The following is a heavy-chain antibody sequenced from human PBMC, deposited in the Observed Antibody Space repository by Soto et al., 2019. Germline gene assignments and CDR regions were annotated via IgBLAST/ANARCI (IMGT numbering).Heavy chain of an antibody. D-gene: IGHD3-22*01. Sequence: QVQLVESGGGVVQPGRSLRLSCAASGFTFSSYAMHWVRQAPGKGLEWVAVISYDGSNKYYADSVKGRFTISRDNSKNTLYLQMNSVRAQDTAVYYCARDKDYDSSGNIIFDYWGQGTLVTVSS. CDR1: GFTFSSYA. CDR2: ISYDGSNK. V-gene: IGHV3-30-3*01. J-gene: IGHJ4*02. CDR3: ARDKDYDSSGNIIFDY.